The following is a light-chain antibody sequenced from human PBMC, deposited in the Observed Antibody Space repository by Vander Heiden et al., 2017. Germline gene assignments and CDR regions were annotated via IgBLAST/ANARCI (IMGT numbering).Light chain of an antibody. Sequence: DTVMTQSPDSLAVSLGERVTITCRSSQSLFFRFDDKNYLAWFQQKVGQPPKQLIYWASFREPGVPDRFIGSGSGTDFTLTISSLQPEDVAVYYCQQYYSTPWTFGQGTKVEVK. CDR3: QQYYSTPWT. V-gene: IGKV4-1*01. CDR1: QSLFFRFDDKNY. CDR2: WAS. J-gene: IGKJ1*01.